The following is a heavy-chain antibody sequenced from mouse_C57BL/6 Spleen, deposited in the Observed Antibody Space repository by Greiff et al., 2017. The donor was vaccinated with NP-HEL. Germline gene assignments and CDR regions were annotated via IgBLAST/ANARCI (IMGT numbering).Heavy chain of an antibody. V-gene: IGHV1-55*01. J-gene: IGHJ2*01. CDR1: GYTFTSYW. CDR3: ARVLRKPFDY. D-gene: IGHD6-1*01. CDR2: IYPGSGST. Sequence: QVQLQQPGAELVKPGASVKMSCKASGYTFTSYWITWVKQMPGQGLAWIGDIYPGSGSTNYNEKFKSKATLTVDTSSSTAYMQLSSLTSEDSAVYYCARVLRKPFDYWGQGTTLTVSS.